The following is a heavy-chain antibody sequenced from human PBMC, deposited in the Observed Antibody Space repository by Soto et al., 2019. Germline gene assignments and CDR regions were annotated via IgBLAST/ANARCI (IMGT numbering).Heavy chain of an antibody. D-gene: IGHD2-2*01. Sequence: QVQLVQSGAEVKKPGSSVKVSCKASGGTFSSYAISWVRQAPGQGLEWMGGIIPISGTANYAQKFQGRVTITADESTSTADMERSSLRSEDTAVYYWARSQGSSTSLEIYYYYYYGMDVWGQGTTVTVSS. V-gene: IGHV1-69*01. CDR2: IIPISGTA. CDR3: ARSQGSSTSLEIYYYYYYGMDV. J-gene: IGHJ6*02. CDR1: GGTFSSYA.